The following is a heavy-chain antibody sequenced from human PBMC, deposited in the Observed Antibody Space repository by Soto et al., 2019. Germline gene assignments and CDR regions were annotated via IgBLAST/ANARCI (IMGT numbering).Heavy chain of an antibody. CDR3: ARDMYSSDYFVKWFEP. D-gene: IGHD6-19*01. J-gene: IGHJ5*02. Sequence: QVRLVESGGGVVQPGRSLRLSCTASGLSFSSYAMYWFRQPPGKGLEWVAVISHDGINKHYADSVKGRVTVSRDNSNHSLDVQLNSLRGEATAMYYCARDMYSSDYFVKWFEPWGQGTLVTVSS. CDR2: ISHDGINK. V-gene: IGHV3-30-3*01. CDR1: GLSFSSYA.